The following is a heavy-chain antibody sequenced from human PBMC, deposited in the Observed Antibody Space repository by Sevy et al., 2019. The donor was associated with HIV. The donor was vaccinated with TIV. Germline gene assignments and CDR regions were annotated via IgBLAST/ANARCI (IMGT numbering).Heavy chain of an antibody. J-gene: IGHJ4*02. CDR3: ARNLYGSGTFDY. D-gene: IGHD3-10*01. V-gene: IGHV1-8*01. CDR2: MTPSSRET. Sequence: ASVKVSCKASGYTFTSYDINWVRQAAGQGLGWVGWMTPSSRETGYAQKLEDRITMTGDTSISTAYLELSGVTSEDTAVFFCARNLYGSGTFDYWGQGTLVTVSS. CDR1: GYTFTSYD.